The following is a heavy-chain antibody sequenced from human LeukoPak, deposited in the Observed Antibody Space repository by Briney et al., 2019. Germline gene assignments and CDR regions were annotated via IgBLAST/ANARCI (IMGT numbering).Heavy chain of an antibody. Sequence: PGGSLRLSCAASGFTFSSYGMHWVRQAPGKGLEWVAVISYDGSNKYYADSVKGRFTISRDNSKNTLYLQMNSLRAEDTAVYYCARGLGGSSNAFDIWGQGTMVTVSS. J-gene: IGHJ3*02. CDR2: ISYDGSNK. CDR3: ARGLGGSSNAFDI. D-gene: IGHD1-26*01. V-gene: IGHV3-30*03. CDR1: GFTFSSYG.